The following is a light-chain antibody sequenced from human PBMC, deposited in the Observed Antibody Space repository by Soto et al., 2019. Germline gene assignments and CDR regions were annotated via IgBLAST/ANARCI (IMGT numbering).Light chain of an antibody. CDR2: HAT. CDR1: SSDIGHYDY. V-gene: IGLV2-14*03. CDR3: CALTTSHTYV. J-gene: IGLJ1*01. Sequence: QSALTQPASVSGSPGQSITISCTGTSSDIGHYDYVSWYPQHPGKAPKLMIYHATYRPSGVSNRYSGSKSGNSASLTISGLPADDYADYYFCALTTSHTYVFGSGTKLTVI.